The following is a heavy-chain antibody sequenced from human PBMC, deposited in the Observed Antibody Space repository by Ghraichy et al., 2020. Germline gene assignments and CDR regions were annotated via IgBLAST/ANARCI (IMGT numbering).Heavy chain of an antibody. V-gene: IGHV3-23*01. CDR1: GFTFSSYA. CDR2: ISGGGGST. D-gene: IGHD5-24*01. CDR3: AKRRDGYNDY. Sequence: GGSLRLSCAASGFTFSSYAMSWVRQAPGKGLEWVSGISGGGGSTYYADSVKGRFTISRDNSENTLYLQMNSLRAEDTATYYCAKRRDGYNDYWGQGTLVTVSS. J-gene: IGHJ4*02.